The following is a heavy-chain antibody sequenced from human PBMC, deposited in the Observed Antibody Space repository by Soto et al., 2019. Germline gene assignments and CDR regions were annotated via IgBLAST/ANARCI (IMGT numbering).Heavy chain of an antibody. CDR1: GGSLSRYY. V-gene: IGHV4-34*01. CDR3: ASEIWFGDLRVYGMDV. CDR2: INHSGST. D-gene: IGHD3-10*01. J-gene: IGHJ6*02. Sequence: PSETLSLTCAVYGGSLSRYYWSWIRQPPGKGLEWIGEINHSGSTNYNPSLKSRVTISVDTSKNQFSLKLSSVTAADTAVYYCASEIWFGDLRVYGMDVWGQGTTVT.